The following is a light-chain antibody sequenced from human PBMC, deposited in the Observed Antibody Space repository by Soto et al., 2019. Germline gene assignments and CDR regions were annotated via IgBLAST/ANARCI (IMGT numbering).Light chain of an antibody. CDR1: ESISGK. CDR2: GAA. J-gene: IGKJ2*01. Sequence: EVVMTQSPATLSVSPGERVTLSCRASESISGKLAWYQQKPGQAPRLLIYGAATRATGVPARFSGSASGTDFTLTISSLQSEDFAVYYCQQYNNWPPYTFGQGTKLEI. V-gene: IGKV3-15*01. CDR3: QQYNNWPPYT.